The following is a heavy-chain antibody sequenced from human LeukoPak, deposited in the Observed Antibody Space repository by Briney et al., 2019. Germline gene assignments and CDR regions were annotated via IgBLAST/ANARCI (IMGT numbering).Heavy chain of an antibody. CDR3: ARVSGSSWDHDAFDI. CDR2: IYHSGST. D-gene: IGHD6-13*01. V-gene: IGHV4-4*02. Sequence: GSLRLSCAASGFTFSSYSMNWVRQPPGKGLEWIGEIYHSGSTNYNPSLKSRVTISVDKSKNQFSLKLSSVTAADTAVYYCARVSGSSWDHDAFDIWGQGTMVTVSS. J-gene: IGHJ3*02. CDR1: GFTFSSYSM.